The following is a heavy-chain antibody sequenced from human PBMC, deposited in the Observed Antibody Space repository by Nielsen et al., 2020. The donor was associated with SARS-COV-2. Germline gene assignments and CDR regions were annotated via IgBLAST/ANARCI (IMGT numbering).Heavy chain of an antibody. CDR1: GFTFDDYA. CDR3: AKDIGYSSGGSDY. Sequence: SLKISCAASGFTFDDYAMHWVRQAPGKGLEWVSGISWNSGSIGYADSVKGRFTISRDNAKNSLYLQMNSLRAEDTALYYCAKDIGYSSGGSDYWDQGTLVTVSS. V-gene: IGHV3-9*01. D-gene: IGHD6-19*01. CDR2: ISWNSGSI. J-gene: IGHJ4*02.